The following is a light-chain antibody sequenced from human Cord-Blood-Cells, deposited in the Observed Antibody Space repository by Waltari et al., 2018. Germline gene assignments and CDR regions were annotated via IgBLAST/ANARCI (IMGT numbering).Light chain of an antibody. J-gene: IGKJ1*01. CDR1: QSISSY. V-gene: IGKV1-39*01. CDR2: AAS. Sequence: DIQMTQSPSSLSASVGDRVKITCRASQSISSYLNWYQQKPGKAPKLLIYAASSLQSGVPSRFSGSGSGTDFTLTISSLQPEDFATYYCQQSYSTPRTFGQGTKVEIK. CDR3: QQSYSTPRT.